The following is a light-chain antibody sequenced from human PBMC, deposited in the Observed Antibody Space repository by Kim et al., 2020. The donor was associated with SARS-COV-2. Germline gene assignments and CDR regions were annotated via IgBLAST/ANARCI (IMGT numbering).Light chain of an antibody. J-gene: IGLJ3*02. CDR2: GVS. V-gene: IGLV2-14*01. Sequence: QSALTQPASVSGSPAQSITISCTGTSSDLGGYNYVSWYQQHPGNAPKLMIYGVSKRPSGISNRFSGSKSGNTASLTISGLQAEDEADYYCTSYTSSNDWVFGGGTQLTVL. CDR1: SSDLGGYNY. CDR3: TSYTSSNDWV.